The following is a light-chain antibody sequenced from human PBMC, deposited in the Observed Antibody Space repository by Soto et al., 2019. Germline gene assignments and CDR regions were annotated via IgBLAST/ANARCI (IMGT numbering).Light chain of an antibody. J-gene: IGKJ5*01. V-gene: IGKV3-20*01. CDR1: QSVSSN. CDR2: GAS. Sequence: EIVITQSPAILSVSPGERATLSCRASQSVSSNLAWYQQKPGQAPRLLIYGASTRATGIPDRFSGSGSGTDFTLTISRLEPEDFAVYYCQQYGNSLLTFGQGTRLEIK. CDR3: QQYGNSLLT.